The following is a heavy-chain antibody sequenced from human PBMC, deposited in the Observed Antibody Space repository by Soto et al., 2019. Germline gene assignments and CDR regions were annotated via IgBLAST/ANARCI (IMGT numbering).Heavy chain of an antibody. Sequence: GASVKVSCKVSGYTLTELSMHWVRQAPGKGLEWMGGFDPEDGETIYAQKFQGRVTMTEDTSTDTAYMELSSLRSEDTAVYYCATPGLGLRFLEWLRLHDVLDIWGQGTMVTVSS. D-gene: IGHD3-3*01. CDR1: GYTLTELS. V-gene: IGHV1-24*01. J-gene: IGHJ3*02. CDR2: FDPEDGET. CDR3: ATPGLGLRFLEWLRLHDVLDI.